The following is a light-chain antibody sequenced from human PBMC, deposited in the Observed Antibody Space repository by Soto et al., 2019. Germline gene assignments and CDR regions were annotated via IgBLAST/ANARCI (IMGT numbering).Light chain of an antibody. J-gene: IGLJ2*01. V-gene: IGLV2-14*01. CDR1: SSDVGGYNY. CDR2: DVS. Sequence: QSALTQPASVSGSPGQSITISCTGNSSDVGGYNYVSWYQQHPGKAPKLMIYDVSNRPSGVSNRFSGSKSGNTASLTISGLQAEDEADYYCSSYTSSSTRVFSGGTKLTVL. CDR3: SSYTSSSTRV.